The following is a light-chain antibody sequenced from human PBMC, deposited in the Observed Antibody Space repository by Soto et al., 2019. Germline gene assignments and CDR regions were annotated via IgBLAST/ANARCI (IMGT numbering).Light chain of an antibody. Sequence: QSVLTQPPSTSGTPGQRVTISCSGSSSNIGTNYVYWYQQFPGTAPKLLIYRNDQRPSGVPDRFSGSKSGTSASLAISGLRSEDEADYYCGSWDSSLSAYVFGTGTKLTVL. CDR3: GSWDSSLSAYV. CDR1: SSNIGTNY. CDR2: RND. V-gene: IGLV1-47*01. J-gene: IGLJ1*01.